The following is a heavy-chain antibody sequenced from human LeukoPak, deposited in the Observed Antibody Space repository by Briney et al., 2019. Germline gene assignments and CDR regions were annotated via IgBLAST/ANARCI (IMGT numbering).Heavy chain of an antibody. D-gene: IGHD5-18*01. CDR3: ARSLHTAMVVSPHFY. V-gene: IGHV4-59*08. CDR1: GVAINVYY. J-gene: IGHJ4*02. CDR2: IYHSGTT. Sequence: SETLSLTCSVSGVAINVYYWNWIRQPPGKGLEWIGYIYHSGTTNYNPSLQSRVTISMDTSKNQFSLKLSSVTAADTAVYYCARSLHTAMVVSPHFYWGQGTLVTVSS.